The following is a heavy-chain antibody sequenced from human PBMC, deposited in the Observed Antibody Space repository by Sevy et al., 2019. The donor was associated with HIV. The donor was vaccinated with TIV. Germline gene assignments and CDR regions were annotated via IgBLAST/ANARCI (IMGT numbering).Heavy chain of an antibody. CDR1: GGSISSYY. D-gene: IGHD1-26*01. V-gene: IGHV4-59*01. J-gene: IGHJ4*02. Sequence: SETLSLTCTVSGGSISSYYWSWIRQPPGKGLEWIGYIYYSGSTNYNPSLKSRVTISVDTSKNQFSLKLSSVTATDTAVYYCARGLGGGLQHFDYWGQGTLVTVSS. CDR3: ARGLGGGLQHFDY. CDR2: IYYSGST.